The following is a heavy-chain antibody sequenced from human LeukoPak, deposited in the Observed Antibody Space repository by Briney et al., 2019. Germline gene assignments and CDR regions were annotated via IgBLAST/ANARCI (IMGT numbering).Heavy chain of an antibody. D-gene: IGHD3-22*01. CDR3: ARNTRLYYIGSSDLDY. Sequence: GGSLRLSCAASEFTFSSYGMPWVRQAPGKGLEWVAVIWYDGSNKYYADSVKGRFTISRDNSKNTLYLQMNSLRAEDTAVYYCARNTRLYYIGSSDLDYWGQGTLVTVSS. CDR2: IWYDGSNK. CDR1: EFTFSSYG. J-gene: IGHJ4*02. V-gene: IGHV3-33*01.